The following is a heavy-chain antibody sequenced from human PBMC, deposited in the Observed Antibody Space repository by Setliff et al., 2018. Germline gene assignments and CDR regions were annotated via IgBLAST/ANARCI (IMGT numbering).Heavy chain of an antibody. Sequence: SETLSLTCTVSNFSLTSGFFWAWVRQPPGKGLEWIATVYHRGSTDYKPSLKSRATISVDTSKNQFSLKLSSVTAADTAVYYCARDTSSDWAAWFDPWSQGILVTVSS. D-gene: IGHD3-22*01. V-gene: IGHV4-38-2*02. J-gene: IGHJ5*02. CDR3: ARDTSSDWAAWFDP. CDR1: NFSLTSGFF. CDR2: VYHRGST.